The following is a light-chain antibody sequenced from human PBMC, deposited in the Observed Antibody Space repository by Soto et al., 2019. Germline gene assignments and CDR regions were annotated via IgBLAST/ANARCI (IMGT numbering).Light chain of an antibody. CDR1: VSNVGSNS. CDR2: GDS. Sequence: QSMMTQPPSASGAPGQRVTLSCSGSVSNVGSNSVNWYQQFPGTAPILVIYGDSRRPSGVPDRFSGSRSGTSASLAISGLQSEDEASYYCATWDDRLDAWVFGGGTKLTVL. V-gene: IGLV1-44*01. J-gene: IGLJ3*02. CDR3: ATWDDRLDAWV.